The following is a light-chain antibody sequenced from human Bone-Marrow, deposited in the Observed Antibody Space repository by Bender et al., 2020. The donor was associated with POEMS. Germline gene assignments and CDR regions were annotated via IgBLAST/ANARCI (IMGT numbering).Light chain of an antibody. CDR1: NSNIGTNA. CDR3: QVWDSSSDHAV. Sequence: QSVLTQPPSASGTPGQRVTISCSGSNSNIGTNAVNWYQQFPGTATKLLIYSENQRPSGVPDRFYAFKSGTSASLTISRVEVRDEADYFCQVWDSSSDHAVFGGGTKLTVL. V-gene: IGLV1-44*01. CDR2: SEN. J-gene: IGLJ2*01.